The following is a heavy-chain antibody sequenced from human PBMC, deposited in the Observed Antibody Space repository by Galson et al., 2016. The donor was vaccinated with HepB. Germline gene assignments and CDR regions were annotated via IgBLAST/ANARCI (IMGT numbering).Heavy chain of an antibody. V-gene: IGHV3-48*02. D-gene: IGHD3/OR15-3a*01. CDR1: GFTFSDFA. J-gene: IGHJ4*02. CDR2: INSRGDTT. CDR3: ATFVGLGGSG. Sequence: SLRLSCAASGFTFSDFAMSWVRQAPGKGPEWLSYINSRGDTTYYGDSLKGRFTTSRDNAKNSLYLEMNSLTDDDTAIYYCATFVGLGGSGWGQGTLITVSS.